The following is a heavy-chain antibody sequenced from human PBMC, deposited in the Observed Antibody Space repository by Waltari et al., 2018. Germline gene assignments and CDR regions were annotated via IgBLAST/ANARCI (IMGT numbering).Heavy chain of an antibody. Sequence: QVQLVQSGAEVKKPGSSVKVSCKASGGTFSSYAISWVRQAPGQGLEWMGGISPIFGKANYEMKFQGRVTITADESTSTAYMELSSLRSEDTAVYYCARDRGGSNYFDYWGQGTLVTVSS. J-gene: IGHJ4*02. D-gene: IGHD3-10*01. CDR2: ISPIFGKA. CDR3: ARDRGGSNYFDY. V-gene: IGHV1-69*01. CDR1: GGTFSSYA.